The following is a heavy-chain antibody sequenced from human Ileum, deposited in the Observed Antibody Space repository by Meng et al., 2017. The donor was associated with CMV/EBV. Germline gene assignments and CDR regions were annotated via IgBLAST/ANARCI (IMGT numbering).Heavy chain of an antibody. CDR1: GYIFASYY. J-gene: IGHJ4*02. Sequence: SAKVPCKASGYIFASYYLHRVRQAPGQGPEWMGIINPSGGTTSHAQKFQGRVTMTRDTSTSTVYMELSSLRSEDTAVYYCARPGEGYASGSYAYWGQGTLVTVSS. V-gene: IGHV1-46*01. CDR2: INPSGGTT. CDR3: ARPGEGYASGSYAY. D-gene: IGHD3-10*01.